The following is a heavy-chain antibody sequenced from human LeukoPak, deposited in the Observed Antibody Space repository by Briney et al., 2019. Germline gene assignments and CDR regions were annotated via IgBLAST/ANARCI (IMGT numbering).Heavy chain of an antibody. V-gene: IGHV3-23*01. Sequence: GGSLRLSCAASGFPFSGYAMSWVRQAPGKGLEWVSAISGSGGSTYYADSVRGRFTISRDNSKDTLFLQMHSLRPGDTAVYYCVREDTPATANYWGQGTLVTISS. D-gene: IGHD2-21*02. CDR3: VREDTPATANY. CDR2: ISGSGGST. J-gene: IGHJ4*02. CDR1: GFPFSGYA.